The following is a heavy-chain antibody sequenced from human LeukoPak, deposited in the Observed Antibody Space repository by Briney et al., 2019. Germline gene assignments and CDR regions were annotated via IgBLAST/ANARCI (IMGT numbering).Heavy chain of an antibody. Sequence: APVKVSCKASGHTFTGYYMHWGRQAPGQGLEWMGRINPNSGGTNYAQKFQGRVTMTRDTSISTAYMELSRLRSDDTAVYYCASNDYGDYGNWFEPWGEGTLVTVSS. D-gene: IGHD4-17*01. CDR2: INPNSGGT. V-gene: IGHV1-2*06. J-gene: IGHJ5*02. CDR1: GHTFTGYY. CDR3: ASNDYGDYGNWFEP.